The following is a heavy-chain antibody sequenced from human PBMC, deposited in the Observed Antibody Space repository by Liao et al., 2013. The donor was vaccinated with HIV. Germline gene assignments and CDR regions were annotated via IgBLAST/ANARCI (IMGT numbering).Heavy chain of an antibody. CDR3: ARDKGTRWFDR. D-gene: IGHD1-7*01. V-gene: IGHV4-4*07. J-gene: IGHJ5*02. CDR2: VHSSGSA. CDR1: SGSINSYY. Sequence: QVQLQESGPGLVKPSETLSLTCTASSGSINSYYWNWIRQPAGKGLEWIGRVHSSGSANYSPSLRGRATISADTSKNQISPQNDLCERRGHGPFYFCARDKGTRWFDRVGPGNPGHRLL.